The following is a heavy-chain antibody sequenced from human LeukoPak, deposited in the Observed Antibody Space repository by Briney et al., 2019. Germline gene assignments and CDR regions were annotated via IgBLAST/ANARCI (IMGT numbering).Heavy chain of an antibody. J-gene: IGHJ4*02. V-gene: IGHV4-34*01. CDR3: ARGGDFRSLGY. CDR2: ITHSGDT. Sequence: PSETLSLTCAVYVDSFGGYYWTWIRQPPGKGLEWIGEITHSGDTNYTPSLKSRVTMSVDTSKNQFSLKLTFVTAADTAVYYCARGGDFRSLGYWGQGTLVTVSS. CDR1: VDSFGGYY. D-gene: IGHD2-21*01.